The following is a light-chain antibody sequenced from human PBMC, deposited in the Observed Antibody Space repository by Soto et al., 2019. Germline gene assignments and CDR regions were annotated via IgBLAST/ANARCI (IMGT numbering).Light chain of an antibody. Sequence: EVVLTQSPGTLSLSAGERATLSCRASQSVSSSYLAWYQQKPGQAPRLLIYGASSRATDIPDRITGSGSGTDFTLTISRLEPEDFAVYYCQRYGSTPWTFGQGTKVEIK. J-gene: IGKJ1*01. CDR1: QSVSSSY. CDR2: GAS. V-gene: IGKV3-20*01. CDR3: QRYGSTPWT.